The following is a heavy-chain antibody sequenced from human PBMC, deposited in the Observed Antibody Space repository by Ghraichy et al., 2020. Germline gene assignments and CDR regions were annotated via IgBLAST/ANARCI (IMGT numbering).Heavy chain of an antibody. D-gene: IGHD1-26*01. J-gene: IGHJ4*02. CDR3: AKVSPGSYLVAYYFDY. Sequence: GGSLRLSCAASGFTFSSYAMSWVRQAPGKGLEWVSAISGSGGSTYYADSVKGRFTISRDNSKNTLYLQMNSLRAEDTAVYYCAKVSPGSYLVAYYFDYWGQGTLVTVSS. CDR2: ISGSGGST. CDR1: GFTFSSYA. V-gene: IGHV3-23*01.